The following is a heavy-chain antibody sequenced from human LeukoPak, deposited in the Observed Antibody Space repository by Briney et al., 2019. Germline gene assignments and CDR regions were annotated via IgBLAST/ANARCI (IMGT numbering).Heavy chain of an antibody. CDR3: ARETYYDFWSGYYA. CDR2: INHSGST. D-gene: IGHD3-3*01. CDR1: GGSFSGYY. V-gene: IGHV4-34*01. Sequence: SETLSLTCAVYGGSFSGYYWSCIRQPPGKGLEWIGEINHSGSTNYNPSLKSRVTISVDTSKNQFSLKLSSVTAADTAVYYCARETYYDFWSGYYAWGQGTLVTVSS. J-gene: IGHJ5*02.